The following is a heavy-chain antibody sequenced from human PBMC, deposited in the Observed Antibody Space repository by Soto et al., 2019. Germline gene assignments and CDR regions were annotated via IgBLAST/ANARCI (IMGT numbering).Heavy chain of an antibody. V-gene: IGHV5-51*01. J-gene: IGHJ4*02. CDR2: IYPGDSDT. CDR1: GYRFTNYW. Sequence: GESLKISCKGSGYRFTNYWIGWVRQMPGKGLEWMGIIYPGDSDTRYSPPFQGQVSISADKSISTAYLQWSSLKASDTAMYYCARLGVNYDFWSGYPLDYWGQGTLVTVSS. D-gene: IGHD3-3*01. CDR3: ARLGVNYDFWSGYPLDY.